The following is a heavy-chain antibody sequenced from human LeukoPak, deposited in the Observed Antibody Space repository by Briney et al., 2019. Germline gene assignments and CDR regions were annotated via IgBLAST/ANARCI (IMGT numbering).Heavy chain of an antibody. Sequence: GASLRLSCAASGFTFSSYAMNWVRQAPGKGLEWVSYISSSGSTIYYADSVKGRFTISRDNAKNSLYLQMNSLRAEDTAVYYCATTYYYGSGSYYEELEGHDYWGQGTLSPSPQ. D-gene: IGHD3-10*01. CDR3: ATTYYYGSGSYYEELEGHDY. CDR2: ISSSGSTI. V-gene: IGHV3-48*03. CDR1: GFTFSSYA. J-gene: IGHJ4*02.